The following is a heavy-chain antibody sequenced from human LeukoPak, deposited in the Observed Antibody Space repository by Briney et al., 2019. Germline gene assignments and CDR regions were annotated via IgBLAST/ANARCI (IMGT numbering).Heavy chain of an antibody. V-gene: IGHV1-8*01. CDR1: GYSFSICD. CDR3: ARDGGGYIYY. CDR2: MNPNSGNT. Sequence: ASVKVSCKASGYSFSICDINWVRQAAGQGLEWMGWMNPNSGNTGYAQKFQGRVTMTRDTSISTAYMELSSLGSEDTAVYYCARDGGGYIYYWGQGTLVTVSS. D-gene: IGHD5-12*01. J-gene: IGHJ4*02.